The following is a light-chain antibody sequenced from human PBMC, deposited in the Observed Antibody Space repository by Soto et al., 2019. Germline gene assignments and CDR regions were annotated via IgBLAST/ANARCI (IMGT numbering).Light chain of an antibody. J-gene: IGLJ1*01. CDR2: EVT. CDR1: SEDVGGYNY. V-gene: IGLV2-14*01. Sequence: QSVLTQPASVSGSPGQSITMSCSGTSEDVGGYNYVSWYQHHPGKAPKLLIYEVTNRPSGLSDRFSGSKSVNTASLTISGLQAEDEADYYCSSYTSSNTLVFGTGTKLTVL. CDR3: SSYTSSNTLV.